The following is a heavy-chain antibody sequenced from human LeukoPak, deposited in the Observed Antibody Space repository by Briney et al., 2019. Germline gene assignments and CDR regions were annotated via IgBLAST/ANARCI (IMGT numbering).Heavy chain of an antibody. V-gene: IGHV1-18*01. CDR3: AYTSWNCSSTSCYIWGFDP. D-gene: IGHD2-2*02. CDR2: ISAHKGET. CDR1: GYTFTTYG. J-gene: IGHJ5*02. Sequence: ASVKVSCKTSGYTFTTYGISWLRQAPGQGLEWMGWISAHKGETEYAQKFQGRVTMTTDTSTSTAYMELRSLRSDDTAVYYCAYTSWNCSSTSCYIWGFDPWGQGTLVTVSS.